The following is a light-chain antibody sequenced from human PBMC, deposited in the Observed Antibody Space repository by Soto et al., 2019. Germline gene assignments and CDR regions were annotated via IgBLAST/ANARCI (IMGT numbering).Light chain of an antibody. Sequence: QSVLTQPPSASGSPGQSVTISCIGTSSDVGGYNYVSWYQQHPGKAPKLMIYEVSKRPSGVPDRFSGSKSGNTASLTVSGLQAEDEADYYCSSFAGSINSVLGTGTKVTV. CDR3: SSFAGSINSV. CDR1: SSDVGGYNY. CDR2: EVS. V-gene: IGLV2-8*01. J-gene: IGLJ1*01.